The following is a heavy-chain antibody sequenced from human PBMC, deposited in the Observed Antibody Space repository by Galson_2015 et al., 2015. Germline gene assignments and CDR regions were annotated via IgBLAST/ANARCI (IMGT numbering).Heavy chain of an antibody. CDR3: AREGVAPKNYYYYGMDV. CDR2: ISSSGSTI. D-gene: IGHD2-15*01. V-gene: IGHV3-11*01. Sequence: SLRLSCAASGFTFSDYYMSWIRQAPGKGLEWVSYISSSGSTIYYADSVKGRFTISRDNAKNSLYLQMNSLRAEDTAVYYCAREGVAPKNYYYYGMDVWGQGTTVTVSS. CDR1: GFTFSDYY. J-gene: IGHJ6*02.